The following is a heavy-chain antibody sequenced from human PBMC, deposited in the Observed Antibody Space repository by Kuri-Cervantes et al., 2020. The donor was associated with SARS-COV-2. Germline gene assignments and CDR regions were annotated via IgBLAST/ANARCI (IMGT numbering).Heavy chain of an antibody. J-gene: IGHJ5*02. CDR2: INPNSGGT. D-gene: IGHD3-3*01. CDR3: ARGGWSGPTYNWFDP. Sequence: ASVKVSCKASGYTFTGYYMHWVRQAPGQGLEWMGWINPNSGGTNYAQKFQGRVTMTRDTSISTAYMELSRLRSDDTAVYYCARGGWSGPTYNWFDPWGQGTLVTVSS. CDR1: GYTFTGYY. V-gene: IGHV1-2*02.